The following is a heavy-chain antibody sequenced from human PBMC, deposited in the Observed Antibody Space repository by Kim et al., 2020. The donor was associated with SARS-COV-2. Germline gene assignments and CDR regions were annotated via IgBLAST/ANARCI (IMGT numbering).Heavy chain of an antibody. CDR2: IYYSGST. CDR3: ARVRSSSWYPTINWFDP. CDR1: GGSISSGDYY. Sequence: SETLSLTCTVSGGSISSGDYYWSWIRQPPGKGLEWIGYIYYSGSTYYNPSLKSRVTISVDTSKNQFSLKLSSVTAADTAVYYCARVRSSSWYPTINWFDPWGQGTLVTVSS. D-gene: IGHD6-13*01. J-gene: IGHJ5*02. V-gene: IGHV4-30-4*01.